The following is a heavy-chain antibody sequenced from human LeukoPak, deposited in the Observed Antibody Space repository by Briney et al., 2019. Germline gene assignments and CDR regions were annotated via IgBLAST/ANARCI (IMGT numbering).Heavy chain of an antibody. J-gene: IGHJ4*02. CDR2: ISSSSSYI. V-gene: IGHV3-21*01. CDR1: GFTFSSYS. D-gene: IGHD3-22*01. CDR3: ARDRQGYDSSGYYDY. Sequence: GGSLRLSCAASGFTFSSYSMNWVRQAPGKGLEWVSSISSSSSYIYYADSVKGRFTISRDNAKNSLYLQMNSLRAEDTAVYYCARDRQGYDSSGYYDYWGQGTLVTVSS.